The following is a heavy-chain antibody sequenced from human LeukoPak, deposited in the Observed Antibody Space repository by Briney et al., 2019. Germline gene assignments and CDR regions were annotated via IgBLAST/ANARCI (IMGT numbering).Heavy chain of an antibody. CDR3: AREGGSSEISDY. CDR2: ISGSGGST. J-gene: IGHJ4*02. V-gene: IGHV3-23*01. D-gene: IGHD6-6*01. Sequence: GGSLRLSCAASGFTFSSYGMSWVRQAPGKGLEWVSAISGSGGSTYYADSVKGRFTISRDNSKNTLYLQMNSLRAEDTAVYYCAREGGSSEISDYWGQGTLVTVSS. CDR1: GFTFSSYG.